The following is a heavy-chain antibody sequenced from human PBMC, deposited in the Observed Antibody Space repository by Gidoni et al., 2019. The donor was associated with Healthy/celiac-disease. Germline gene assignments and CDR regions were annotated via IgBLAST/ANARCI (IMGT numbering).Heavy chain of an antibody. V-gene: IGHV3-15*01. Sequence: EVQLVESGGGLVKPGGSLRLSCAASGFTFSNAWMCWVRQAPGKGLEWVGRIKSKTDGGTTDYAAPVKGRFTISRDDSKNTLYLQMNSLKTEDTAVYYCTTDNFDYYDSSGYPPWGYWGQGTLVTVSS. J-gene: IGHJ4*02. D-gene: IGHD3-22*01. CDR2: IKSKTDGGTT. CDR3: TTDNFDYYDSSGYPPWGY. CDR1: GFTFSNAW.